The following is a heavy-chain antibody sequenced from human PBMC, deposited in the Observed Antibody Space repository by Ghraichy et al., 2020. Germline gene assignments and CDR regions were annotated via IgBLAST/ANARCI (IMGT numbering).Heavy chain of an antibody. J-gene: IGHJ6*02. CDR1: GYTFTSYA. CDR3: ARVPYDFWSGYPSHYYYYGMDV. V-gene: IGHV7-4-1*02. CDR2: INTNTGNP. Sequence: ASVKVSCKASGYTFTSYAMNWVRQAPGQGLEWMGWINTNTGNPTYAQGFTGRFVFSLDTSVSTAYLQISSLKAEDTAVYYCARVPYDFWSGYPSHYYYYGMDVWGQGTTVTVSS. D-gene: IGHD3-3*01.